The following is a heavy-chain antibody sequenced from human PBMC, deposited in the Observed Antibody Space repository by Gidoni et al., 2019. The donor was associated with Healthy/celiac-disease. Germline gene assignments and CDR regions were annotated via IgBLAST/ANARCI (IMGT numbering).Heavy chain of an antibody. CDR2: ISGSGGST. CDR3: ARQSSSFYMDV. V-gene: IGHV3-23*01. D-gene: IGHD6-6*01. CDR1: GFTFSSYA. Sequence: EVQLLESEGGLVQPGGSLRLAWAAAGFTFSSYAMSWVRQAPGKGLEWVSAISGSGGSTYYADSVKGRFTISRDNSKNTLYLQMNSLRAEDTAVYYCARQSSSFYMDVWGKGTTVTVSS. J-gene: IGHJ6*03.